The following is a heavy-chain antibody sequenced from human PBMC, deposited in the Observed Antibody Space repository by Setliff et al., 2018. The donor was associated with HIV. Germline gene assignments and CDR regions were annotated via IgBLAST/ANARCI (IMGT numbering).Heavy chain of an antibody. J-gene: IGHJ6*03. CDR3: ASEAWTSYRSSSGYYYYMDV. V-gene: IGHV4-61*01. CDR1: GDSVSSASYY. CDR2: IYYSGTT. Sequence: PSETLSLTCTVSGDSVSSASYYWSWIRQPPGKGLEWIGYIYYSGTTKYNPSLKSRVTISVDTSKNQFPLKLSSVTAADTAVYYCASEAWTSYRSSSGYYYYMDVWGKGTTVTVSS. D-gene: IGHD6-6*01.